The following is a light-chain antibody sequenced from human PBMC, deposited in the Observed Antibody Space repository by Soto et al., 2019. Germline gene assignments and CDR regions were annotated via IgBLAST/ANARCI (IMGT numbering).Light chain of an antibody. J-gene: IGLJ1*01. CDR1: SSDIGGYNY. Sequence: QSALTQPASVSGSPGQSITISCTGTSSDIGGYNYVSWYQQHPGKAPKLMIYEVSNRPSGVSNRFSGSKSGNTASLTISGLQAEDEAAYYCQSYDRGLTAYVFGTGTKLTVL. CDR2: EVS. CDR3: QSYDRGLTAYV. V-gene: IGLV2-14*01.